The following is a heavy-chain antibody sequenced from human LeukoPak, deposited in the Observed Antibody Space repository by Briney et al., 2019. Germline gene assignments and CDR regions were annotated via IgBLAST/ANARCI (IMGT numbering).Heavy chain of an antibody. CDR1: GGSVSSGSYY. D-gene: IGHD3-22*01. CDR2: IYHSGST. Sequence: SETLSLTCTVSGGSVSSGSYYWSWIRQPPGKGLEWIGYIYHSGSTKYNPSLKSRVTISVDTSKNQFSLKLSSVTAADTAVYYCAGDTTNVYYYDTSGYDHWGQGTLVTVSS. CDR3: AGDTTNVYYYDTSGYDH. J-gene: IGHJ4*02. V-gene: IGHV4-61*01.